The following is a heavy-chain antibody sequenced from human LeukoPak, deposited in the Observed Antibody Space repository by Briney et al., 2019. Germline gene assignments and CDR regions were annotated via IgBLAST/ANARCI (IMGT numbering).Heavy chain of an antibody. J-gene: IGHJ4*02. CDR3: ARGPQPLWFGESYYFDY. V-gene: IGHV3-7*01. Sequence: GGSLRLSCAASGFTFSSYWMSWVRQAPGKGLEWVANIKQDGSEKYYVDSVKGRFTISRDNAKNSLYVQMNSLRAEDTAVHYCARGPQPLWFGESYYFDYWGQGTLVTVSS. CDR2: IKQDGSEK. D-gene: IGHD3-10*01. CDR1: GFTFSSYW.